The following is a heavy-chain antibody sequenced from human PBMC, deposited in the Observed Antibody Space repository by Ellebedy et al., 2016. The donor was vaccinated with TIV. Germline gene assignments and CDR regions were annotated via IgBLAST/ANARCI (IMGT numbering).Heavy chain of an antibody. CDR1: GGSFSGSY. CDR2: INHSGST. CDR3: ARHPENSNWYMVWWFDP. Sequence: SETLSLTCAVYGGSFSGSYWTWIRQPPGKGLEWIGEINHSGSTNYNPSLKSRVTISVDTSKNQFSLKLTSVTAADTAVYYCARHPENSNWYMVWWFDPWGQGTLVTVSS. V-gene: IGHV4-34*01. D-gene: IGHD6-13*01. J-gene: IGHJ5*02.